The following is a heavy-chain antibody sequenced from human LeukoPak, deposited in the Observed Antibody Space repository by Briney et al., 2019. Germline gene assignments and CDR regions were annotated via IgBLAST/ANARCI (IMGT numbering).Heavy chain of an antibody. D-gene: IGHD1-14*01. V-gene: IGHV3-74*01. J-gene: IGHJ4*02. Sequence: PGGSLRLSCAASGFPFNSFWMHWVRQAPGKGLVWVSDMNEYSTTIRYADSVKGRFTTSRDNAKSILYLQMNNLRAEDTAMYFCARGGVNPVDYWGQGTLVTVSS. CDR1: GFPFNSFW. CDR3: ARGGVNPVDY. CDR2: MNEYSTTI.